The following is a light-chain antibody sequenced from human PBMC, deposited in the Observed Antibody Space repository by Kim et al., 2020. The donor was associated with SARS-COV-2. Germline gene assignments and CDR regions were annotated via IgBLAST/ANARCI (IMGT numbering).Light chain of an antibody. CDR2: DAS. V-gene: IGKV1-33*01. Sequence: DIQMTQPPSSLSASVGDRVTITCQASQDISNYLNWYQQKPGKAPELLIYDASNLETEVPSRFSGSGSGTDFTFTISSLQPEDIATYYCQQYDDLLTFGGGTKVDIK. CDR3: QQYDDLLT. J-gene: IGKJ4*01. CDR1: QDISNY.